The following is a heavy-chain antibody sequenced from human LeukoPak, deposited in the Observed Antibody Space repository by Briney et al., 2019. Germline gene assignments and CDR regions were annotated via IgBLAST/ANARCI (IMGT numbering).Heavy chain of an antibody. D-gene: IGHD1-26*01. V-gene: IGHV3-23*01. CDR3: AKTQWKVGATDYFDY. J-gene: IGHJ4*01. Sequence: GGSLRLPCAASGFAFKNYAMTWVRQTPGKGLQWVSNINDNGGQRHYADSVKGRFTISRDNSKNTLFLQMDSLRAEDTAVYYCAKTQWKVGATDYFDYWGHGILVTVSS. CDR1: GFAFKNYA. CDR2: INDNGGQR.